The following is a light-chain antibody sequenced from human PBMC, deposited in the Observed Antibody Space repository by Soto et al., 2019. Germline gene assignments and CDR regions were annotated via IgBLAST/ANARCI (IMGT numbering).Light chain of an antibody. CDR3: QQNYNYPT. Sequence: DIQMTQSPATLSSSVGERATITCRASQSISSWLAWYQQEPGKAPKLLSYDASSLESGVPSRFSGSGSGTEFTLTISSLQPDDFATYYCQQNYNYPTFGQGTKVDIK. J-gene: IGKJ1*01. CDR1: QSISSW. V-gene: IGKV1-5*01. CDR2: DAS.